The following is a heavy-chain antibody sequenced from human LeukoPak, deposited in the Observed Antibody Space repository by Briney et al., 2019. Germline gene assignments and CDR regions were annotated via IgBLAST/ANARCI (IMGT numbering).Heavy chain of an antibody. V-gene: IGHV4-59*12. CDR2: IYYSGST. J-gene: IGHJ4*02. D-gene: IGHD5-18*01. Sequence: PSETLSLTCTVSGGSISSYYWSWIRQPPGKGLEWIGSIYYSGSTYYNPSLKSRVTISVDTSKNQFSLKLSSVTAADTAVYYCARGSSYGFSMGYWGQGTLVTVSS. CDR3: ARGSSYGFSMGY. CDR1: GGSISSYY.